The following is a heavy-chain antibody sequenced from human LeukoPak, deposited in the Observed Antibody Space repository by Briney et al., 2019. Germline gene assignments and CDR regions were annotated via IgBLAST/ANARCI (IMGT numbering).Heavy chain of an antibody. J-gene: IGHJ4*02. Sequence: GGSLRLSCAAPGFTFSSYAMHWVRQAPGKGLEWVAVISYDGSNKYYADSVKGRFTISRDNSKNTLYLQMNSLRAEDTAVYYCAKAHVLRYFDWLTPIDYWGQGTLVTVSS. V-gene: IGHV3-30*04. CDR2: ISYDGSNK. CDR1: GFTFSSYA. CDR3: AKAHVLRYFDWLTPIDY. D-gene: IGHD3-9*01.